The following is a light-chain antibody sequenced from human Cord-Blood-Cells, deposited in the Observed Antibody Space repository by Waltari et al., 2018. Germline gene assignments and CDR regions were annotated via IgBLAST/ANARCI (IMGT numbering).Light chain of an antibody. CDR2: KAS. CDR3: QQYNSYSWT. J-gene: IGKJ1*01. V-gene: IGKV1-5*03. Sequence: DIQMTQSPSTLSASVGDRVTITCRASQSSSSWLAWYQQKPGKAPKLLIYKASSLASGVPSRFSGSGSGTEFTLTISSLQPDDFATYYCQQYNSYSWTFGQGTKVEIK. CDR1: QSSSSW.